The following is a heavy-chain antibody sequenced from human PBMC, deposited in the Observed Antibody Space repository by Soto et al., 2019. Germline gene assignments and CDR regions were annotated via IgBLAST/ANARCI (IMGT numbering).Heavy chain of an antibody. V-gene: IGHV1-2*04. D-gene: IGHD2-8*01. J-gene: IGHJ6*02. CDR1: GYSFTDYH. Sequence: QVPLVQSGAEVKKPGASVRVSCKASGYSFTDYHIHWVRQAPGQGLEWLGRINPESGGTSTAQKFQGWDTMTRDRYISTVYMELSRLRADDTAVYFCARRHSTHCPNGVCSFCYNHEMDVWGQGTTVTVSS. CDR3: ARRHSTHCPNGVCSFCYNHEMDV. CDR2: INPESGGT.